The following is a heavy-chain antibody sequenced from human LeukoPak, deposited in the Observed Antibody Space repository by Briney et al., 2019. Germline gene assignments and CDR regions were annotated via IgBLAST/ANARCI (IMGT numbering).Heavy chain of an antibody. Sequence: ASETLSLTCTVSGGSICSYYWSWIRQPPGKGLEWIGYIYYSGSTNYNPSLKSRVTISVDTSKNQSSLKLSSVTAADTAVYYCARGIYCSSTTCYYYFDYWGQGTLVTVSS. V-gene: IGHV4-59*01. CDR1: GGSICSYY. J-gene: IGHJ4*02. D-gene: IGHD2-2*01. CDR2: IYYSGST. CDR3: ARGIYCSSTTCYYYFDY.